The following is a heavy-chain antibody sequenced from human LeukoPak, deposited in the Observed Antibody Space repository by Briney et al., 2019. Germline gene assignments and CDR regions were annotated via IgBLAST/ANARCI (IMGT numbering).Heavy chain of an antibody. CDR1: GFTVNNYG. CDR3: ARLVVTGIDY. Sequence: GGSLRLSCAASGFTVNNYGVHWVRQAPGKGLEWVAVMYSDGSTTFYGDSVKGRFTISRDNTKNTLFPQMNSLRADDTAVYYCARLVVTGIDYWGQGALVTVSS. J-gene: IGHJ4*02. CDR2: MYSDGSTT. V-gene: IGHV3-30*12. D-gene: IGHD2-21*02.